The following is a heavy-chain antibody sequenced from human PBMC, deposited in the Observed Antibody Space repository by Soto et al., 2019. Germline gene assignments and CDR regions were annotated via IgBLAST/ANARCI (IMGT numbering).Heavy chain of an antibody. Sequence: EVQLLESGGGLVQPGGSLRLSCAASGLTFSSYAMSWVRQAPGKGLEWVSAISGSGGSTYYADSVKGRFTISRDNSKNTLYLQMNSLRAEDTAVYYCAKVAEDIVVVVAATSAFDIWGQGTMVTVSS. CDR2: ISGSGGST. V-gene: IGHV3-23*01. CDR1: GLTFSSYA. CDR3: AKVAEDIVVVVAATSAFDI. J-gene: IGHJ3*02. D-gene: IGHD2-15*01.